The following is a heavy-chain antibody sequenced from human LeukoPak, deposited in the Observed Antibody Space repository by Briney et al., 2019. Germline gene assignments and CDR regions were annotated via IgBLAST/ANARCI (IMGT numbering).Heavy chain of an antibody. CDR2: MNPNSGNT. CDR3: ALQRRDGYRVADY. V-gene: IGHV1-8*03. J-gene: IGHJ4*02. Sequence: DSVKVSCKASGYTFTSYDINWVRQATGQGLEWMGWMNPNSGNTGYAQKFQGRVTITRNTSISTAYMELSSLRSEDTAVYYCALQRRDGYRVADYWGQGTLVTVSS. D-gene: IGHD5-24*01. CDR1: GYTFTSYD.